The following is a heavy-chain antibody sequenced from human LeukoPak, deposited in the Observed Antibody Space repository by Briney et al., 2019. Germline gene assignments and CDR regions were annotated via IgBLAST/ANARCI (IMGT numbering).Heavy chain of an antibody. D-gene: IGHD6-13*01. CDR2: ISHSSSDI. CDR1: GFTFSSYN. Sequence: GGSLRLSCAASGFTFSSYNMNWVRQAPGKGLEWVSSISHSSSDIYYADSVKGRFTISRDNAKNSLYLQMNSLRAEDMAVYYCARIPAIAGIDYWGQGTLVTVSS. J-gene: IGHJ4*02. V-gene: IGHV3-21*01. CDR3: ARIPAIAGIDY.